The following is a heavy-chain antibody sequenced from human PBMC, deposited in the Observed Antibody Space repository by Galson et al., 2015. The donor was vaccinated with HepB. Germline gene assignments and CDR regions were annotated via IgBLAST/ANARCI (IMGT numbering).Heavy chain of an antibody. D-gene: IGHD1-26*01. CDR2: INTDGTIT. Sequence: SLRLSCAVSEFSFRSYWMYWVRQAPGKGLVWVSGINTDGTITTYADSVKGRFTISRDNAKHTHYLQLNSLRAEDTAVFYCVSLGGRSTIDVWGQGTTVTVSS. V-gene: IGHV3-74*01. CDR1: EFSFRSYW. CDR3: VSLGGRSTIDV. J-gene: IGHJ6*02.